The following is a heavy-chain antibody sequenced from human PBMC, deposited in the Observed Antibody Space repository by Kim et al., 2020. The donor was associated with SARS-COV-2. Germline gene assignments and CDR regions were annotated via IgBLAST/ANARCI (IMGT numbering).Heavy chain of an antibody. V-gene: IGHV4-59*13. Sequence: SETLSLTCTVSGGSISSYYWSWIRQPPGKGLEWIGYIYYSGSTNYNPSLKSRVTISVDTSKNQFSLELSSVTAADTAVYYCAGSRDGYNWVFDYWGQGTLVTVSS. J-gene: IGHJ4*02. CDR3: AGSRDGYNWVFDY. CDR2: IYYSGST. CDR1: GGSISSYY. D-gene: IGHD5-12*01.